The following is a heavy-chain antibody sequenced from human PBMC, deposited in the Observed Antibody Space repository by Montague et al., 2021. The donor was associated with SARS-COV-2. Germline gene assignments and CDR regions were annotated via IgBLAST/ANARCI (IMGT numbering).Heavy chain of an antibody. J-gene: IGHJ3*01. CDR3: ARYYVSGNYGFDL. V-gene: IGHV3-74*01. D-gene: IGHD3-10*01. CDR2: INSDGSNT. Sequence: SLRLSCAAAGFTLSSYWMHWVRQAPGKGLVWVSRINSDGSNTNYADSVKGRFTISRDNAKNTLYLQMISLRAEDTDVYYCARYYVSGNYGFDLWGQGTMVTVSS. CDR1: GFTLSSYW.